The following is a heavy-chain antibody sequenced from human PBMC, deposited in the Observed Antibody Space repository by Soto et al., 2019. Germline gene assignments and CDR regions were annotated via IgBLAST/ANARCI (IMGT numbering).Heavy chain of an antibody. CDR2: ISYDGSNK. Sequence: QVQLVESGGGVVQPGRSLRLSCAASGFTFSSYGMHWVRQAPGKGLEWVAVISYDGSNKYYADSVKGRFTISRDNSKNTLYLQMNSLRAEDTAVYYCAKDVSGAFDIWGQGTMVTVSS. V-gene: IGHV3-30*18. D-gene: IGHD3-3*01. J-gene: IGHJ3*02. CDR1: GFTFSSYG. CDR3: AKDVSGAFDI.